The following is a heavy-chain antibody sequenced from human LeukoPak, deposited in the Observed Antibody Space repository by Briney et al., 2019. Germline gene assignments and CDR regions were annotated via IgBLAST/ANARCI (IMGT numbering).Heavy chain of an antibody. CDR1: GYTFTSYD. V-gene: IGHV1-2*02. CDR2: INPNSGDT. CDR3: ARVWSTTSSGYNYFDP. D-gene: IGHD6-6*01. J-gene: IGHJ5*02. Sequence: ASVKVSCKASGYTFTSYDINWVRQAPGQGLEWMGWINPNSGDTNYAQKFQGRVTMTRDTSITTAYMELSGLRSDDTAVYYCARVWSTTSSGYNYFDPWGRGTLSPSPQ.